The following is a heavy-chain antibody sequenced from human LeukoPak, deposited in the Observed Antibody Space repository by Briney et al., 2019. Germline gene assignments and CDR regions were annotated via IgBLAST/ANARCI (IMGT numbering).Heavy chain of an antibody. CDR1: GFTFDDYA. CDR3: AKDRRVDISGLFDY. Sequence: GGSLRLSCAASGFTFDDYAMHWVRQAPGKGLEWVSGISWNSGSIGYADSVKGRFTISRDNATNSLYLQMNSLRAEDTALYYCAKDRRVDISGLFDYWGQGTLVTVSS. V-gene: IGHV3-9*01. D-gene: IGHD3-9*01. J-gene: IGHJ4*02. CDR2: ISWNSGSI.